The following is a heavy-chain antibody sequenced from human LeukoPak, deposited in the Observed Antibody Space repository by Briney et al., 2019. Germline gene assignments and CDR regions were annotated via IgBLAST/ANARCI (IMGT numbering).Heavy chain of an antibody. D-gene: IGHD2-2*01. CDR2: IIPILGIA. J-gene: IGHJ4*02. CDR3: ARDGVVPAAGFSY. V-gene: IGHV1-69*04. Sequence: SVKVSCKASGGTFSSYAISWVRQAPGQGLEWMGRIIPILGIANYAQKFQGRATITADKSTSTAYMELSSLRSEDTAVYYCARDGVVPAAGFSYWGQGTLVTVSS. CDR1: GGTFSSYA.